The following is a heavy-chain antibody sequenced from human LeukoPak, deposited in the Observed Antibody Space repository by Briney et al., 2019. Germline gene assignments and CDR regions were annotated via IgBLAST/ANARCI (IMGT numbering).Heavy chain of an antibody. Sequence: SETLSLTCAVYGGSFSGYYWSWIRQPPGKGLEWIGEINHSGSTNYNPSLKSRVTISVDTSKNQFSLKLSSVTAADTAGYYCARTPHYDNSGSHYYYGMDVWGQGTTVTVSS. V-gene: IGHV4-34*01. CDR1: GGSFSGYY. CDR3: ARTPHYDNSGSHYYYGMDV. J-gene: IGHJ6*02. CDR2: INHSGST. D-gene: IGHD3-22*01.